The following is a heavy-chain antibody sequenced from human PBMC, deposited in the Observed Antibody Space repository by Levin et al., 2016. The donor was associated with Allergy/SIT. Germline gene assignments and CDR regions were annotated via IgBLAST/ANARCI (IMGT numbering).Heavy chain of an antibody. CDR3: TRHATGYNAMDV. J-gene: IGHJ6*02. CDR1: GDSFSNNYW. CDR2: SYRSGST. Sequence: SETLSLTCDVFGDSFSNNYWWSWVRQSSPGEGLEWIGESYRSGSTNYSPSFKSRVSMSIDNYRNQFSLKLNSVTAADTAVYYCTRHATGYNAMDVWGQGTTVTVSS. V-gene: IGHV4-4*02.